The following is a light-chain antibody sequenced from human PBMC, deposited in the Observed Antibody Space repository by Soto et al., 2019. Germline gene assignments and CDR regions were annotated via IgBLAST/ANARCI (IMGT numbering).Light chain of an antibody. Sequence: DIQLTQSPSFLSASVGDRVTITCRASQNISSFLAWYQQKAGKAPKLLIFAASSLQGGVPSRFSGSGSGTEFTLTISSLQPEDFATYYCQQLKTYPRTFGQGTKLEIK. CDR1: QNISSF. V-gene: IGKV1-9*01. CDR2: AAS. CDR3: QQLKTYPRT. J-gene: IGKJ2*01.